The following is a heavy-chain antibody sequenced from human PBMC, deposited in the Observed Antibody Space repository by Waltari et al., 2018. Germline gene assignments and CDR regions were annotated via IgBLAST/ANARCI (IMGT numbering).Heavy chain of an antibody. Sequence: QVQLVQSGAEVKKPGASVKVSCKVSGYTLTELSMHWVRQAPGKGLEWMGGFDPEDGETIYAQKFQGRVTMTEDTSTDTAYMELSSLRSEDTAVYYCATDGRQIPYYYGWHQDAFDIWGQGTMVTVSS. CDR1: GYTLTELS. V-gene: IGHV1-24*01. J-gene: IGHJ3*02. CDR2: FDPEDGET. D-gene: IGHD3-10*01. CDR3: ATDGRQIPYYYGWHQDAFDI.